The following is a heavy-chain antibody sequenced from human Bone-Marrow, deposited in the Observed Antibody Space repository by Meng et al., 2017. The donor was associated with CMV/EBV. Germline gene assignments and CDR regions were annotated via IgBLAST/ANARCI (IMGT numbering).Heavy chain of an antibody. J-gene: IGHJ6*02. D-gene: IGHD6-19*01. CDR1: GGSISSGDYY. Sequence: LRLSCTVSGGSISSGDYYWSWIRQPPGKGLEWIGYIYYSGSTYYNPSLKSRVTISVDTSKNQFSLKLSSVTAADTAVYYCARFVAVAALGYYGMDVWGQGTTVTVSS. CDR2: IYYSGST. CDR3: ARFVAVAALGYYGMDV. V-gene: IGHV4-30-4*08.